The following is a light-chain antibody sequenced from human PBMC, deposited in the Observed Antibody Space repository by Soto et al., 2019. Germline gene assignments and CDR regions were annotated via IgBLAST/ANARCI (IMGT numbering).Light chain of an antibody. J-gene: IGLJ1*01. CDR1: ISDVGGYNY. CDR2: DAT. V-gene: IGLV2-14*03. CDR3: SSYASSSTPYV. Sequence: QSALTQPASVSGSPGQSITISCTGTISDVGGYNYVSWYQQHPGKAPKLMIYDATDRPSGVSNRFSGSKSGNTASLTISGLQAEDEADYFCSSYASSSTPYVFGTGTKVTVL.